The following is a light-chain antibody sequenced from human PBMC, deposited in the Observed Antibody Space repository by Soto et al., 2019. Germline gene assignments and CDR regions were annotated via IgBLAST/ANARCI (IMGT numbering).Light chain of an antibody. CDR1: SSDVGGYNY. J-gene: IGLJ1*01. CDR2: DVS. V-gene: IGLV2-14*01. Sequence: QSVLXQPASVSGSPGHSITISCTGTSSDVGGYNYVSWYQQHPGKAPKLMIYDVSDRPSGVSNRFSGSKSGNTASLTISGLQAEDEADYYCSSYTSGFYVFGTGTKVTVL. CDR3: SSYTSGFYV.